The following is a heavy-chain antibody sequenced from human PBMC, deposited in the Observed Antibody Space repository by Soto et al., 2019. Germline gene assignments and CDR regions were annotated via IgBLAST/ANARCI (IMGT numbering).Heavy chain of an antibody. CDR1: GYTFTSYY. V-gene: IGHV1-46*01. J-gene: IGHJ5*02. D-gene: IGHD4-4*01. CDR3: ARSYYSKATNWFDP. CDR2: INPSGGST. Sequence: QVQLVQSGAEVKKPGASLKVSCKALGYTFTSYYMNWVRQAPGQGLGWMGIINPSGGSTSYAQKFQGRVTMTRDTSTSTVYMELSSLRSEDTAVYYCARSYYSKATNWFDPWGQGTLVTVSS.